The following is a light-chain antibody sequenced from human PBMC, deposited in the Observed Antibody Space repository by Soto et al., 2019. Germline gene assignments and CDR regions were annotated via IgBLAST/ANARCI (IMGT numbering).Light chain of an antibody. Sequence: QAVVTQPPSASGTPGQRVIISCSGSSSNIGSNFVSWYQQLPGAAPELLIYRSNQRPSGVPDRFSGSRSGTSASLAISGLRSEDEADYYCAAWDGSLSGVVFGGGTKLTVL. V-gene: IGLV1-47*01. CDR2: RSN. CDR1: SSNIGSNF. CDR3: AAWDGSLSGVV. J-gene: IGLJ2*01.